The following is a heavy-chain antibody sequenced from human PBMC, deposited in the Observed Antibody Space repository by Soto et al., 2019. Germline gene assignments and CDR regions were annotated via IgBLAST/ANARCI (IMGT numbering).Heavy chain of an antibody. Sequence: GESLKLSCKGSGYRFSSYWIAWVRQIPGKGLEWMGIIYPGDSDTIYSPSFQGQVTLSADKSTSTAYLQWSSLKASDTAMYYCARQGSNGAYYYYGMDVWGQGTTVTVSS. CDR3: ARQGSNGAYYYYGMDV. CDR2: IYPGDSDT. V-gene: IGHV5-51*01. J-gene: IGHJ6*02. D-gene: IGHD2-8*01. CDR1: GYRFSSYW.